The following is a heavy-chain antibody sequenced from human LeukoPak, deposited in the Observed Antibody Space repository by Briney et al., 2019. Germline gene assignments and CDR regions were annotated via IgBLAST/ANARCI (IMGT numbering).Heavy chain of an antibody. CDR2: IYYDGST. CDR1: GGSIRSYY. CDR3: ARHGGNSEGWGFDY. V-gene: IGHV4-59*08. J-gene: IGHJ4*02. Sequence: SETLSLTCTVSGGSIRSYYWNWIRQPPGKGLEWIGYIYYDGSTNYNPSLKSRVTISVDTSKNQFSLKLSSVTAADTAVYYCARHGGNSEGWGFDYWGQGTLVTVSS. D-gene: IGHD4-23*01.